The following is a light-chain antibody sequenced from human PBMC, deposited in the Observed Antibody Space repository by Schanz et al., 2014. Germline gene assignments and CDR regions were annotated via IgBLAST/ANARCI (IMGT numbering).Light chain of an antibody. CDR1: QSVSSN. CDR3: QQYKNWPET. CDR2: GAS. V-gene: IGKV3-15*01. Sequence: EIVMTQSPATLSVSPGERATLSCRASQSVSSNLAWYQQKPGQAPRLLIYGASTRATGIPARFSGSGSGTEFTLTISSLQSEDVAAYYCQQYKNWPETFGQGTKLEIK. J-gene: IGKJ2*01.